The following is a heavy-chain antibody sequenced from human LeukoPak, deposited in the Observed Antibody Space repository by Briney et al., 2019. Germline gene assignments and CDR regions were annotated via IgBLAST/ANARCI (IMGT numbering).Heavy chain of an antibody. D-gene: IGHD6-25*01. CDR3: AKAASNLFDP. J-gene: IGHJ5*02. Sequence: GGSLRLSCAASGFTFSSYGIHWVRRAPGKGLEWVAVISYDGSNKFYADSVKGRFTISRDNSNNTLYLQMDSLRVEDTAVYYCAKAASNLFDPWGQGTLVTVSS. CDR1: GFTFSSYG. V-gene: IGHV3-30*18. CDR2: ISYDGSNK.